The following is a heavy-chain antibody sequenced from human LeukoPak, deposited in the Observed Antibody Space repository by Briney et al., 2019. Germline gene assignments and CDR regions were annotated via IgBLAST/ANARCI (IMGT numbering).Heavy chain of an antibody. Sequence: ASVKVSCKASGYTFTGYYVHWVRQAPGQGLEWMGWINPNSGGTNYAQKFQGRVTMTRDTSISTAYMELSRLRSDDTAVYHCARVTDYGNDAFDIWGQGTMVTVSS. CDR1: GYTFTGYY. D-gene: IGHD4-17*01. V-gene: IGHV1-2*02. J-gene: IGHJ3*02. CDR2: INPNSGGT. CDR3: ARVTDYGNDAFDI.